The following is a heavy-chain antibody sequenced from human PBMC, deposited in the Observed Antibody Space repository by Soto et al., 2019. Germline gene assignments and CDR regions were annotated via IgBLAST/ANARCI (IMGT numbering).Heavy chain of an antibody. J-gene: IGHJ6*02. CDR2: ISAYNGNT. Sequence: QVQLVQSGAEVKKPRASVKVSCKASGYAFTSYGISWVRQAPGQGLEWMGWISAYNGNTNYAQKLQGRVTMTTDTSTSTAYMELRSLRSDDTAVYYCARLYCISTSCYLGMDVWGQGTTVTVSS. D-gene: IGHD2-2*01. CDR1: GYAFTSYG. V-gene: IGHV1-18*01. CDR3: ARLYCISTSCYLGMDV.